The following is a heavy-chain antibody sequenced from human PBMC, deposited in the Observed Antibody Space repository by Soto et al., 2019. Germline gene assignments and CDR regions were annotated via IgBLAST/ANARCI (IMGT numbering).Heavy chain of an antibody. CDR1: GYTFTGYY. D-gene: IGHD3-3*01. CDR3: ARISNVTPFRLRFSEWFYDY. J-gene: IGHJ4*02. CDR2: INPNSGGT. V-gene: IGHV1-2*02. Sequence: ASVKVSCKASGYTFTGYYMHWVRQAPGQGLEWMGWINPNSGGTNYAQKFKGRVTMTKDTPTSTAYMELSRLRSDDTAVYYCARISNVTPFRLRFSEWFYDYWGQGTLVAVCS.